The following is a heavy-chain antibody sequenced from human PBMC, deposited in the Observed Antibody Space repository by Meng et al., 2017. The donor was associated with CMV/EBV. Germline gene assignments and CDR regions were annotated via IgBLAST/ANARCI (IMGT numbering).Heavy chain of an antibody. CDR3: AKDLVIPLYSTPYYYGMDV. CDR2: IYSGGSST. D-gene: IGHD4-11*01. V-gene: IGHV3-23*03. Sequence: GESLKISCAASGFTFSSYAMSWVRQAPGKGLEWVSVIYSGGSSTYYADSVKGRFTISRDNSKNTLYLQMNSLRAEDRAVYYCAKDLVIPLYSTPYYYGMDVWGQGTTVTVSS. CDR1: GFTFSSYA. J-gene: IGHJ6*02.